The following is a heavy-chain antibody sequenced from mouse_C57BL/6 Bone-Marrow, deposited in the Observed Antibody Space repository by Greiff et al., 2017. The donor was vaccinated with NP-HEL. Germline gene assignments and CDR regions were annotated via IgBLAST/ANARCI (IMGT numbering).Heavy chain of an antibody. D-gene: IGHD1-3*01. J-gene: IGHJ3*01. CDR3: ARSGVAAQSWFAY. CDR2: INPNNGGT. V-gene: IGHV1-26*01. Sequence: EVQLQQSGPELVKPGASVKISCKASGYTFTDYYMNWVKQSHGKSLEWIGDINPNNGGTSYNQKFKGKATLTVDKSSSTAYMELRSLTSEDSAVYYCARSGVAAQSWFAYWGQGTLVTVSA. CDR1: GYTFTDYY.